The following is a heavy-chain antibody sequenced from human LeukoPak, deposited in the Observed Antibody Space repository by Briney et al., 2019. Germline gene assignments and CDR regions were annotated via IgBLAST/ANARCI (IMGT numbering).Heavy chain of an antibody. CDR3: AQSLGSSNWIGNWFDP. D-gene: IGHD6-13*01. CDR1: GGPISSSSHS. Sequence: SETLSLTCTVSGGPISSSSHSWGWIRQPPGKGLEWTGSIYYAGTTYYNPSLKSRVTMSVDTSKNQFSLKLNSVTAADTAVYYCAQSLGSSNWIGNWFDPWGQGTLVTVSS. V-gene: IGHV4-39*01. J-gene: IGHJ5*02. CDR2: IYYAGTT.